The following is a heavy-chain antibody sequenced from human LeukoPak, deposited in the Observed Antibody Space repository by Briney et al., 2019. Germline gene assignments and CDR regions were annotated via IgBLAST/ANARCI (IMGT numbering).Heavy chain of an antibody. V-gene: IGHV4-34*01. D-gene: IGHD3-22*01. J-gene: IGHJ4*02. CDR2: INHSGST. Sequence: PSETLSPTCAVYGGSFSGYYWSWIRQPPGKGLEWIGEINHSGSTNYNPSLKSRVTISVDTSKNQFSLKLSSVTAADTAVYYCARGYYYDSSGCDYWGQGTLVTVSA. CDR3: ARGYYYDSSGCDY. CDR1: GGSFSGYY.